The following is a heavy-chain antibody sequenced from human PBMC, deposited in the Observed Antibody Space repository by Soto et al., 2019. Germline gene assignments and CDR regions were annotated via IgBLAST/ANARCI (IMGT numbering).Heavy chain of an antibody. CDR3: TTIGAFDI. V-gene: IGHV3-73*01. J-gene: IGHJ3*02. Sequence: PGGSLILSCAASGFTFSGSAMHWVRQASGKGLEWVGRIRSKANSYATAYAASVKGRFTISRDDSKNTAYLQMNSLKTEDTAVYYCTTIGAFDIWGQGTMVTVSS. CDR1: GFTFSGSA. D-gene: IGHD2-21*01. CDR2: IRSKANSYAT.